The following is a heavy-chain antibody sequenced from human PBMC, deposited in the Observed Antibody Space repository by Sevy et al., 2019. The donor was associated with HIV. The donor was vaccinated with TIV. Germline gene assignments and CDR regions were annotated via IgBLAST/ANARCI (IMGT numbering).Heavy chain of an antibody. CDR3: ARDRVKGDEWMWLYYFDP. CDR1: GFTFNSYW. Sequence: GESLKISCAASGFTFNSYWMNWVRQAPGKGLEWVANINLAGTEKYYVDSVKGRFTISRDNAKKSVFLQMDSLRDEDTAVYYCARDRVKGDEWMWLYYFDPRGQGTLVTVSS. CDR2: INLAGTEK. V-gene: IGHV3-7*01. J-gene: IGHJ5*02. D-gene: IGHD2-8*01.